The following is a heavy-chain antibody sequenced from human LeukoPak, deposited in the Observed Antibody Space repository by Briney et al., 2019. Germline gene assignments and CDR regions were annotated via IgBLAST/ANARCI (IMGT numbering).Heavy chain of an antibody. J-gene: IGHJ4*02. CDR2: ISAYNGHA. CDR3: ARVGLTKVRGVSAY. Sequence: ASVKVSCKASGYTFTTYGISWVRQAPGQGLEWMGWISAYNGHAKYAKKLQGRVTMTADISTSTAYMDLRSLRSDDTAVYYCARVGLTKVRGVSAYWGQGTLVTVSS. V-gene: IGHV1-18*01. CDR1: GYTFTTYG. D-gene: IGHD3-10*01.